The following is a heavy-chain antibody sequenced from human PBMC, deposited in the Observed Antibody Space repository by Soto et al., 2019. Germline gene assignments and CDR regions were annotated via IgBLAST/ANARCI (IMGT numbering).Heavy chain of an antibody. CDR3: AREARDRETGLVPAAIDGMDV. V-gene: IGHV1-69*08. CDR2: IIPIFGIA. CDR1: GGTFSRYS. J-gene: IGHJ6*02. D-gene: IGHD2-2*01. Sequence: QVQLVQSGAEVKKPGSSVKVSCKASGGTFSRYSITWVRQAPGHGLEWIGRIIPIFGIASYAQKFQGRVTTTADESTSXAXMXXSSLRSDDTAVYYCAREARDRETGLVPAAIDGMDVWGQGTTVTVSS.